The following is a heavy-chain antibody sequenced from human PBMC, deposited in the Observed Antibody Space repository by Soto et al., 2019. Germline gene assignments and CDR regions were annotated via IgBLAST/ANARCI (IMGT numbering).Heavy chain of an antibody. J-gene: IGHJ4*02. D-gene: IGHD2-15*01. V-gene: IGHV1-3*01. CDR2: INAGSGNT. CDR1: GYTFTSYG. CDR3: ARGPGGPDGPGDY. Sequence: ASVKVSCKASGYTFTSYGISWVRQAPGQRLEWMGWINAGSGNTKYSQKFQGRVTITRDTSASTAYMDLSSLRSEDTAVYYCARGPGGPDGPGDYWGQGTLVTVS.